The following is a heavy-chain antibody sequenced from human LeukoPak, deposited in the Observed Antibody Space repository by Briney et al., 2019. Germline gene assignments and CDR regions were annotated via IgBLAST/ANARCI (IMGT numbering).Heavy chain of an antibody. CDR3: ARQRRYFDPDIIDY. Sequence: PSETLSLTCTVSGGSISSSSYYWGWIRQPPGKGLERIGSIYYSGSTYYNPSLKSRVTISVDTSKNQFSLKLSSVTAADTAVYYCARQRRYFDPDIIDYWGQGTLVTVSS. J-gene: IGHJ4*02. CDR1: GGSISSSSYY. D-gene: IGHD3-9*01. CDR2: IYYSGST. V-gene: IGHV4-39*01.